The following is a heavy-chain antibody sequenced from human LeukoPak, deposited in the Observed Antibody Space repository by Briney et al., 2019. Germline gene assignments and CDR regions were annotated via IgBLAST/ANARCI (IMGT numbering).Heavy chain of an antibody. Sequence: GGSLRLSCAASGFTFSSYEMNWVRQAPGKGLEWVSYISSSGSTIYYADSVKGRFTISRDNAKNSLYLQMNSLRAEDAAVYYCARESVSGALDYWGQGTLATVSS. V-gene: IGHV3-48*03. CDR3: ARESVSGALDY. CDR1: GFTFSSYE. CDR2: ISSSGSTI. J-gene: IGHJ4*02. D-gene: IGHD2-15*01.